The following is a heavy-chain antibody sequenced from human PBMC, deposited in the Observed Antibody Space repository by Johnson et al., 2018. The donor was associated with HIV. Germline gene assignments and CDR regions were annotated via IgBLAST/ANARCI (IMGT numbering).Heavy chain of an antibody. V-gene: IGHV3-30*01. Sequence: DGGNQYYAHSVKGRVTISGANSKSTLYLQMKRLIGEDPAVHFCARDSNRDAFDIWGQGTMVTVSS. D-gene: IGHD2-8*01. CDR3: ARDSNRDAFDI. CDR2: DGGNQ. J-gene: IGHJ3*02.